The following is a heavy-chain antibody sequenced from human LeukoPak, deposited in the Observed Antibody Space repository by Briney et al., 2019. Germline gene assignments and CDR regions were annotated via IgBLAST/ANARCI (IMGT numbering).Heavy chain of an antibody. CDR1: GGSISSEDYY. J-gene: IGHJ5*02. D-gene: IGHD2-21*02. V-gene: IGHV4-31*03. Sequence: SQTLSPTCTVSGGSISSEDYYWSWIRQHPGKGLEWIGYIYYSGSTYYNASLKSRVTISVDTSKNQFSLKLSSVTAADTAVYYCARVGGDHNWFDPWGQGTLVTVSS. CDR2: IYYSGST. CDR3: ARVGGDHNWFDP.